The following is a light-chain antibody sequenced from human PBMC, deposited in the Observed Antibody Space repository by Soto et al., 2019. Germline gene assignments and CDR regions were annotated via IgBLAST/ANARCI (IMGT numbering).Light chain of an antibody. J-gene: IGKJ5*01. CDR1: QSISSY. CDR3: QQHNTYPIT. CDR2: AAS. Sequence: DIQMTQSPSSLSASVGDRFTITGLASQSISSYLNWYQQKPGKAPKLLIYAASSLQSGVPSRFSGSGSGTDFTLTISSLQPEDFATYYCQQHNTYPITFGQGTRLEIK. V-gene: IGKV1-39*01.